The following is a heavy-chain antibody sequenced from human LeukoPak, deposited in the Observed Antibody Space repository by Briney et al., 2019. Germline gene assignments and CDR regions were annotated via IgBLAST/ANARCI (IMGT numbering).Heavy chain of an antibody. Sequence: SETLSLTCTVSGGSISSYYWSWIRQPPGKGLEWIGYIYYSGSTNYNPSLKSRVTISVDTSKNQFSLKLSSVTAADTAVYYCARIVRGVISPDDAFDIWGQWTMVTVSS. V-gene: IGHV4-59*01. D-gene: IGHD3-10*01. CDR2: IYYSGST. CDR3: ARIVRGVISPDDAFDI. J-gene: IGHJ3*02. CDR1: GGSISSYY.